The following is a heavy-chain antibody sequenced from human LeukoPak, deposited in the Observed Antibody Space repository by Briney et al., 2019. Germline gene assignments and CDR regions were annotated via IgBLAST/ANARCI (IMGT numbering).Heavy chain of an antibody. V-gene: IGHV3-21*01. CDR1: GFTFSSYT. CDR3: ARGRDGYNLVDAFDI. J-gene: IGHJ3*02. Sequence: GGSLRLSCAASGFTFSSYTMNWVRQAPGKGLEWVSSISTRSIYIYYADSLKGRFTISRDNARKSLYLQMNSLRAEDTAVYYCARGRDGYNLVDAFDIWGQGTMVTVSS. D-gene: IGHD5-24*01. CDR2: ISTRSIYI.